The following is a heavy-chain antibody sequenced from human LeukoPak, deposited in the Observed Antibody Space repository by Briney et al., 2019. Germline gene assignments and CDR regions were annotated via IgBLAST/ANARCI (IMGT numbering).Heavy chain of an antibody. Sequence: GGSLRLSCAASGFTFSSYEMNWVRQAPGKGLEWVSYISSSGSTIYYADSVKGRFTISRDNAKNPLYLQMNSLRAEDTAVYYCARDIVVVVAATDHYYMDVWGKGTTVTVSS. V-gene: IGHV3-48*03. CDR1: GFTFSSYE. J-gene: IGHJ6*03. CDR2: ISSSGSTI. CDR3: ARDIVVVVAATDHYYMDV. D-gene: IGHD2-15*01.